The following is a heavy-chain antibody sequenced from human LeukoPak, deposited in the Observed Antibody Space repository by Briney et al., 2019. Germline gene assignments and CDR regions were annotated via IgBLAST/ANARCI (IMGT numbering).Heavy chain of an antibody. J-gene: IGHJ4*02. V-gene: IGHV3-53*01. Sequence: PGGSLRLSCAASGFSLSGNHMSWVRQAPGKGLEWVSIIYRGGSTYYADSVKGRFTISRDTSKNTLYLQMNSLRAEDTAVYYCVRDLAYWGQGTLVTVSS. CDR3: VRDLAY. CDR1: GFSLSGNH. CDR2: IYRGGST.